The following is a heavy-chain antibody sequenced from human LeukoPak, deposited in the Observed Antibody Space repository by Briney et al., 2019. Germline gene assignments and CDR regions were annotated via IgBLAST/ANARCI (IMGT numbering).Heavy chain of an antibody. CDR2: IIPIFGTA. V-gene: IGHV1-69*13. CDR1: GGTFSSYA. J-gene: IGHJ4*02. Sequence: ASVKVSCKASGGTFSSYAISWVRQAPGQGLEWMGGIIPIFGTANYAQKFQGRVTITADESTSTAYMELSSLRSEDTAVYYCARGGWELLYPLDYRGQGTLVTVSS. CDR3: ARGGWELLYPLDY. D-gene: IGHD1-26*01.